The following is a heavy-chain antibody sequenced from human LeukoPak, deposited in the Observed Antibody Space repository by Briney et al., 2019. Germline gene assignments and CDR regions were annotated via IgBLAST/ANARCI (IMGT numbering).Heavy chain of an antibody. CDR3: ARVRVAARPFNWFDL. V-gene: IGHV4-59*12. Sequence: SETLSLTCTVSGGSISSYYWKWLRQPPGKGLEWVGYIYYSGSNNYNPSLKSRVTISVDTSKNQFSLKLNSVTAADTAVYYCARVRVAARPFNWFDLWGQGTLVTVSS. J-gene: IGHJ5*02. CDR2: IYYSGSN. CDR1: GGSISSYY. D-gene: IGHD6-6*01.